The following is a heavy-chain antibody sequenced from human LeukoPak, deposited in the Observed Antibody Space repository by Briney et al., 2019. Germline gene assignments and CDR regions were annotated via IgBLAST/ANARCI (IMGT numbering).Heavy chain of an antibody. CDR3: ARHTTLSIAAQFDY. J-gene: IGHJ4*02. D-gene: IGHD6-6*01. CDR1: GGSISSSSYY. CDR2: IYYSGST. Sequence: PSETLSLTCTVSGGSISSSSYYWAWIRQPPGEGLEWIGSIYYSGSTYYNPSLKSRVTISVDTSKNQFSLKLSSVTAADTAVYYCARHTTLSIAAQFDYWGQGTLVTVSS. V-gene: IGHV4-39*01.